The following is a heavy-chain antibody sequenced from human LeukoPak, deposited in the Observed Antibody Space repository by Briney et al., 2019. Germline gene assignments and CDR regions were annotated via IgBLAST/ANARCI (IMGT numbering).Heavy chain of an antibody. D-gene: IGHD2-15*01. CDR3: ARGETAATGFDY. Sequence: ASVKVPCKASGYTFTGYYMHWVRQAPGQGLEWMGWINPNSGGTNYAQKFQGRVTMTRDTSISTAYMELGRLRSDDTAVYYCARGETAATGFDYWGQGTLVTVSS. CDR2: INPNSGGT. V-gene: IGHV1-2*02. J-gene: IGHJ4*02. CDR1: GYTFTGYY.